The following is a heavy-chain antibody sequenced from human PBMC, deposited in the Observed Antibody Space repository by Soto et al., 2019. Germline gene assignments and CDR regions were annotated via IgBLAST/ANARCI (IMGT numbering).Heavy chain of an antibody. CDR1: GFTFTRHG. D-gene: IGHD6-19*01. CDR3: GKAEVSRGSFFDH. Sequence: AGSLSLSCVASGFTFTRHGLSWVRQAPGKGLEGVSTINPSGDSTFYADSVKGRFTISRDNSKNTMYLQINGLSVGETAVYLCGKAEVSRGSFFDHWGLGPMVTVYS. CDR2: INPSGDST. J-gene: IGHJ4*02. V-gene: IGHV3-23*01.